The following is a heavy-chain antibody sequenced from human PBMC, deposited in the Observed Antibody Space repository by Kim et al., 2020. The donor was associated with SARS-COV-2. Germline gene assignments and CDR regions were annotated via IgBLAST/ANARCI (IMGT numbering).Heavy chain of an antibody. Sequence: ASVKVSCKASGYTFTGYYMHWVRQAPGQGLEWMGWINPNSGGTNYAQKFQGRVTMTRDTSISTAYMELSRLRSDDTAVYYCAREIISRYDSNEDYYGMDVWGQGTTVTVSS. V-gene: IGHV1-2*02. CDR1: GYTFTGYY. D-gene: IGHD3-22*01. CDR3: AREIISRYDSNEDYYGMDV. J-gene: IGHJ6*02. CDR2: INPNSGGT.